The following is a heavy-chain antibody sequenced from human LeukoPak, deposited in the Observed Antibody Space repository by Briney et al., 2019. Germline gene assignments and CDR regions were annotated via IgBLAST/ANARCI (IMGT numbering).Heavy chain of an antibody. D-gene: IGHD1-26*01. V-gene: IGHV4-59*08. CDR1: GGSISTYY. CDR2: IYYSGNT. J-gene: IGHJ3*02. CDR3: ARVGAYAFDI. Sequence: SETLSLTCIVSGGSISTYYWSWIRQPPGKGLEWIGYIYYSGNTNYNPSLKSRVTISVDTSKNQFSLKLSSVTAADTAVYYCARVGAYAFDIWGQGTMVTVSS.